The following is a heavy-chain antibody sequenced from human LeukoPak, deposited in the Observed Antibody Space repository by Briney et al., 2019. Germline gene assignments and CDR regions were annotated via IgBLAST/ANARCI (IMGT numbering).Heavy chain of an antibody. D-gene: IGHD3-3*01. CDR2: IYYSGST. V-gene: IGHV4-31*03. Sequence: SETLSLTCTVSGGSISSGGYYWSWIRQHPGKGLEWIGYIYYSGSTYYNPSLKSRVTISVDTSKNQFSLKLSSVTAADTAVYYCARGGSHYDFWSGYSGWFDPWGQGTLVTVSS. J-gene: IGHJ5*02. CDR1: GGSISSGGYY. CDR3: ARGGSHYDFWSGYSGWFDP.